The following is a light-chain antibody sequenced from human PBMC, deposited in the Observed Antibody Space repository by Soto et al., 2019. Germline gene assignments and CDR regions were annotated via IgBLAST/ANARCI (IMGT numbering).Light chain of an antibody. CDR1: QSLLHSDGKTY. Sequence: DIVMTQTPLSLSVTPGQPASISCKSSQSLLHSDGKTYLYWYLQRSGQPPQLLIHEVSNRFSGVPDRFSGSGSGTDFTLENSRVEAEDVGIYYCMQSIQLPRTFGQGTKVEIK. CDR2: EVS. V-gene: IGKV2D-29*01. J-gene: IGKJ1*01. CDR3: MQSIQLPRT.